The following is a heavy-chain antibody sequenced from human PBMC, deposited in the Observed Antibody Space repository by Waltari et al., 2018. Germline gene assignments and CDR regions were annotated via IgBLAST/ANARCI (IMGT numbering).Heavy chain of an antibody. Sequence: QVPLQESGPGLVTPSETLSLTCTVSGVSHSRHFRLWIRQPPRKGLEWIGHMYASGSTEYNPSLQSRVTISVDTSKNQFSLRLSSVTAADTAVYYCARGGSGLYESAVLDYWGQGTLVTVSS. D-gene: IGHD3-16*01. J-gene: IGHJ4*02. V-gene: IGHV4-59*11. CDR1: GVSHSRHF. CDR3: ARGGSGLYESAVLDY. CDR2: MYASGST.